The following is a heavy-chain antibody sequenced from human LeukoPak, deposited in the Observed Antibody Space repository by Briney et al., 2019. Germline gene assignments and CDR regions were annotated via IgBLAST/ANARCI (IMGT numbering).Heavy chain of an antibody. CDR2: ISSSNYI. J-gene: IGHJ5*02. D-gene: IGHD3-16*02. CDR1: GFTVGNNY. Sequence: GGSLRLSCAASGFTVGNNYMNWVRQAPGKGLEWVSSISSSNYIYYADSVKGRFTISRDNAKNSLYLQMHSLRAEDTAVYYCARDREGDYIWGSYRPDWFDPWGQGTLVTVSS. V-gene: IGHV3-69-1*01. CDR3: ARDREGDYIWGSYRPDWFDP.